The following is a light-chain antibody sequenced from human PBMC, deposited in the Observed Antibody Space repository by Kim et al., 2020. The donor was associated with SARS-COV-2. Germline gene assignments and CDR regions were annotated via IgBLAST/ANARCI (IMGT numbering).Light chain of an antibody. CDR2: GAT. Sequence: SASVGDRVTITCRTSQGINNYLAWFQQKPGKAPKSLIYGATTLHRGVPSKFSGSGFGTDFTLTISDLQPEDFASYYCHQYNGYPYTFGQGTKLEI. V-gene: IGKV1-16*02. CDR1: QGINNY. J-gene: IGKJ2*01. CDR3: HQYNGYPYT.